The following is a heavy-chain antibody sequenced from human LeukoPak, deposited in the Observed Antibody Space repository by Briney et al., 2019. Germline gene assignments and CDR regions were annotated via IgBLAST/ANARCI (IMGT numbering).Heavy chain of an antibody. D-gene: IGHD2-2*01. CDR2: IYYSGST. Sequence: SETLSLTCTVSGGSISSSSYYWGWIRQPPGKGLEWIGSIYYSGSTYYNPSLESQVTISVDTSKNQFSLRLTSVTAADTAVYYCARDLHDIVVVPAGFDPWGQGTLVTVSS. CDR3: ARDLHDIVVVPAGFDP. CDR1: GGSISSSSYY. V-gene: IGHV4-39*07. J-gene: IGHJ5*02.